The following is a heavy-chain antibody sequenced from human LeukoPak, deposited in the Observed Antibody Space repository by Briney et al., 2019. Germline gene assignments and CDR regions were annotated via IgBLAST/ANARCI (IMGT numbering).Heavy chain of an antibody. V-gene: IGHV3-53*01. J-gene: IGHJ2*01. D-gene: IGHD3-3*02. CDR3: ARVGDHFHWYLDL. Sequence: PGGSLTLSCAASGFSVSLNYMNWVRQAPGKGLEWVSILYSGSGTYYADSVKGRFTISRDSSKNMLFLHMNSLRAEDTAVYYCARVGDHFHWYLDLWGRGTLVTVSS. CDR2: LYSGSGT. CDR1: GFSVSLNY.